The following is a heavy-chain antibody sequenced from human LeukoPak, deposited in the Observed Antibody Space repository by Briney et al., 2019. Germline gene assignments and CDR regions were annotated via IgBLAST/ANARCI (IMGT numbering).Heavy chain of an antibody. Sequence: ASVKVSCKPSGYTFISYGISWVRQAPGQGLEWMGWISAYNGNTNYAQKLQGRVTMTTDTSTSTAYMELRSLRSDDTAVYYCARDGVVVVPAARNYMDVWGKGTTVTVSS. CDR2: ISAYNGNT. V-gene: IGHV1-18*01. D-gene: IGHD2-2*01. J-gene: IGHJ6*03. CDR1: GYTFISYG. CDR3: ARDGVVVVPAARNYMDV.